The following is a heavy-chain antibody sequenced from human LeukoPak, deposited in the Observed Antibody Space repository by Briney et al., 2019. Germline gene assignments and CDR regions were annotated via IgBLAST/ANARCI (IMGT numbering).Heavy chain of an antibody. Sequence: ASVKVSCKASGYTFTGYYMHWVRQAPGQGLEWMGWINPNSGGTNYAQKFQGRVTMTRDTSISTAYMELSRLRSDDTAVYYCARGQYCSSTSCYTDDAFDIWGQGTMVTVSS. V-gene: IGHV1-2*02. CDR2: INPNSGGT. CDR3: ARGQYCSSTSCYTDDAFDI. D-gene: IGHD2-2*02. CDR1: GYTFTGYY. J-gene: IGHJ3*02.